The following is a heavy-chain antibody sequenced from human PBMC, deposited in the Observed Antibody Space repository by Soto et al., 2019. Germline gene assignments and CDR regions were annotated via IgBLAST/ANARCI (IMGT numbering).Heavy chain of an antibody. D-gene: IGHD3-22*01. J-gene: IGHJ4*02. Sequence: ASVKVSFKASGGTFSSYAISWLRQAPGQGLAWMGGIIPIFGTANYAQKFQGRVTITADESTSTAYMELSSLRSEDTAVYYCARAGSVTYYYDSSGYYYFDYWGQGTLVTVSS. CDR3: ARAGSVTYYYDSSGYYYFDY. CDR2: IIPIFGTA. CDR1: GGTFSSYA. V-gene: IGHV1-69*13.